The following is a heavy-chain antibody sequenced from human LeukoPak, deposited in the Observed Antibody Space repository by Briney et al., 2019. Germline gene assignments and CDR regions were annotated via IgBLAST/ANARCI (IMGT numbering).Heavy chain of an antibody. CDR1: GGSISSSNYY. CDR2: IYYSGST. Sequence: PSETLSLTCTVSGGSISSSNYYWGWIRQPPGKGLEWIGSIYYSGSTHYNASLKSRVTISVDTSKNQFSLKLSSVTAADTAVYYCARDPSLTTYLNAFDIWGQGTMVTVSS. V-gene: IGHV4-39*07. CDR3: ARDPSLTTYLNAFDI. D-gene: IGHD1-1*01. J-gene: IGHJ3*02.